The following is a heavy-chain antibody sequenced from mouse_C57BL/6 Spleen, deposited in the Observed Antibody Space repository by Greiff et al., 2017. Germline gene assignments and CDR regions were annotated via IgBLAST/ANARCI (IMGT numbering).Heavy chain of an antibody. CDR2: IYPGDGDT. J-gene: IGHJ1*03. Sequence: QVQLQQSGPELVKPGASVKISCKASGYAFSSSWMNWVKQRPGKGLEWIGRIYPGDGDTNYNGKFKGKATLTADKSSSTAYMQLSSLTSEDSAVYFCARGVITTVVRYFDVWGTGTTVTVSS. D-gene: IGHD1-1*01. V-gene: IGHV1-82*01. CDR3: ARGVITTVVRYFDV. CDR1: GYAFSSSW.